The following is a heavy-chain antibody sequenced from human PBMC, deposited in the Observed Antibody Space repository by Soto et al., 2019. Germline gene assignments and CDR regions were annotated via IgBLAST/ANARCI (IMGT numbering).Heavy chain of an antibody. CDR3: SRQGDILTGYYSLDYYGMDV. J-gene: IGHJ6*02. Sequence: GSLRLSCAASGFTFSGSAMHWVRQASGKGLEWVGRIRSKANSYATAYAASVKGRFTISRDDSKNTAYLQMNSLKTEDTAVYYCSRQGDILTGYYSLDYYGMDVWGQGTTVTVSS. V-gene: IGHV3-73*01. CDR2: IRSKANSYAT. D-gene: IGHD3-9*01. CDR1: GFTFSGSA.